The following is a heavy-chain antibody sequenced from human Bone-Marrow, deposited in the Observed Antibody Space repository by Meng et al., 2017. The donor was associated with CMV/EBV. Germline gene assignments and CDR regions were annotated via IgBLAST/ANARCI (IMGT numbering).Heavy chain of an antibody. D-gene: IGHD1-7*01. CDR1: GFTFSSYA. Sequence: GGSLRLSCAASGFTFSSYAMHWVRQAPGKGLEYVSAISSNGGSTYYADSVKGRFTISRDNSKYTLYLKMNSLRAEDTAVYYCAKDLLGITGTTVSFDYCGQGTLVTVSS. CDR2: ISSNGGST. V-gene: IGHV3-64*02. J-gene: IGHJ4*02. CDR3: AKDLLGITGTTVSFDY.